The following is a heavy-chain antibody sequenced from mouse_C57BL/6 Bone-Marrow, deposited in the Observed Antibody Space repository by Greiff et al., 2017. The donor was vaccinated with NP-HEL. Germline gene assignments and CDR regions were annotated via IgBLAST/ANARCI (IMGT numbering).Heavy chain of an antibody. J-gene: IGHJ3*01. CDR2: ISSGGSYT. V-gene: IGHV5-6*01. CDR3: ARPYVYDVAWCAY. CDR1: GFTFSSYG. D-gene: IGHD2-2*01. Sequence: EVQLVESGGDLVKPGGSLKLSCAASGFTFSSYGMSWVRQTPDKRLEWVATISSGGSYTYYPDSVKGRFTISRDNAKNTLYLQMSSLKSEDTAMYYCARPYVYDVAWCAYWGQGTLFTVSA.